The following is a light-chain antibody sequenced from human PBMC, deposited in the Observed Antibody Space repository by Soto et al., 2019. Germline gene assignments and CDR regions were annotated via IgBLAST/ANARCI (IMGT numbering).Light chain of an antibody. Sequence: QSVLTQPASVSGSPGQSITISCSGTSSDIGSYDHVAWYQQFPGKSPKLIIYAVSDRPSGVSDRFSGSKSGISASLTISGLQTEDEADYYCISYTDRQSDLFVTGTKVTVL. J-gene: IGLJ1*01. CDR3: ISYTDRQSDL. CDR2: AVS. CDR1: SSDIGSYDH. V-gene: IGLV2-14*03.